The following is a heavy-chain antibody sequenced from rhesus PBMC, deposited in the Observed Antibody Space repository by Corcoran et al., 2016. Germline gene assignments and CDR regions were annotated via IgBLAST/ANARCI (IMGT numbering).Heavy chain of an antibody. J-gene: IGHJ3*01. CDR3: ARDLAAAGTFDF. CDR2: IYSSGSNT. CDR1: GGSISSSY. Sequence: QLQLQESGPGLVKPSETLSVTCAVSGGSISSSYWSWIRQAPGKGMEWIGYIYSSGSNTNYNPSLKSRVTLSVDTSKNQLSLKLSSVTTADTAVYYCARDLAAAGTFDFWGQGLRVTVSS. V-gene: IGHV4-169*02. D-gene: IGHD6-25*01.